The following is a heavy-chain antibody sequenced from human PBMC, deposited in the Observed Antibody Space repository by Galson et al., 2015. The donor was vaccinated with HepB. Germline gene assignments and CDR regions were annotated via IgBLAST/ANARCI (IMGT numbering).Heavy chain of an antibody. CDR2: INPSGGST. J-gene: IGHJ4*02. V-gene: IGHV1-46*03. CDR1: GYTFTSYY. D-gene: IGHD3-16*02. Sequence: KVSCKASGYTFTSYYMHWVRQAPGQGLEWMGIINPSGGSTSYAQKFQGRVTMTRDTSTSTVYMELSSLRSEDTAVYYCARRRKITFGGVIDLSDDYWGQGTLVTVSS. CDR3: ARRRKITFGGVIDLSDDY.